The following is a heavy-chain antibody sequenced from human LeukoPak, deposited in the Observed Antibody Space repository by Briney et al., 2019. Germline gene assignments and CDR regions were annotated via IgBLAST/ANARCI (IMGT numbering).Heavy chain of an antibody. CDR2: INTDESAS. D-gene: IGHD2-15*01. J-gene: IGHJ5*02. CDR3: ARDGGRYCRGGRCYSGWFDP. CDR1: GFTFTNYW. V-gene: IGHV3-74*01. Sequence: GGSLRLSCAASGFTFTNYWIHWVRQAPQEGLVWVSRINTDESASNYADSVRGRFTISRDNAKNTVYLQMNSLRVEDTAVYYCARDGGRYCRGGRCYSGWFDPWGQGTLVTVST.